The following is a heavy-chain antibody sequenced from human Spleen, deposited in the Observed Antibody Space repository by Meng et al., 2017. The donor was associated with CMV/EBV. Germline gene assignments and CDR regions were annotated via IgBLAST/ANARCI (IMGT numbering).Heavy chain of an antibody. CDR3: ARTNYDSSGYYFYYYFDY. CDR1: SGDYA. D-gene: IGHD3-22*01. V-gene: IGHV4-30-4*08. CDR2: IHYSGNT. Sequence: SGDYAWSWIRQPPGKGLEWIGYIHYSGNTNFNPSFKSRVSASIDTSTKQFSLNLSSVTAADTAVYYCARTNYDSSGYYFYYYFDYWGQGMMVTVSS. J-gene: IGHJ4*02.